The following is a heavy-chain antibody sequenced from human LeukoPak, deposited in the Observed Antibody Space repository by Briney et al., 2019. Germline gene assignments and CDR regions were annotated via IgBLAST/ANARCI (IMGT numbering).Heavy chain of an antibody. CDR1: GGSISSSSYY. J-gene: IGHJ5*02. D-gene: IGHD6-19*01. CDR2: IYYSGST. Sequence: SETLSLTCTVSGGSISSSSYYWGWIRQPPGKGLEWIGSIYYSGSTYYNPSLKSRVTISVDTSKNQFSLKLSSVTAADTAVYYCARATYSSMGNWFDPWGQGTLVTVSS. V-gene: IGHV4-39*07. CDR3: ARATYSSMGNWFDP.